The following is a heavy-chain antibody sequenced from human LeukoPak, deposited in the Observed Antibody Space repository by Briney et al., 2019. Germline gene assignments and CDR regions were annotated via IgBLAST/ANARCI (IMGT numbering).Heavy chain of an antibody. CDR2: IWYDGSNK. V-gene: IGHV3-33*06. J-gene: IGHJ4*02. CDR1: GFTFSSYG. D-gene: IGHD3-22*01. CDR3: AKDLYYYDSSGYYLSLDY. Sequence: PGGSLRLSCAASGFTFSSYGMHWVRQAPGKGLEWVAVIWYDGSNKYYADSVKGRFTISRDNSKNTLYLQMYSLRAEDTAVYYCAKDLYYYDSSGYYLSLDYWGQGTLVTVSS.